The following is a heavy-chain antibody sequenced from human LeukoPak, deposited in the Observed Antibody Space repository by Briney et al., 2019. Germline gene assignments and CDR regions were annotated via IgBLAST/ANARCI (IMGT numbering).Heavy chain of an antibody. Sequence: PSETLSLTCAVYGGSFSGYYWRWIRQPPGKGLEWIGFIYTSGSTNYNPSLKSRVTISVDTSKNQFSLKLSSVTAADTAVYYCAAQRKNSYGYTFLDYWGQGTLVTVSS. J-gene: IGHJ4*02. D-gene: IGHD5-18*01. V-gene: IGHV4-4*09. CDR2: IYTSGST. CDR1: GGSFSGYY. CDR3: AAQRKNSYGYTFLDY.